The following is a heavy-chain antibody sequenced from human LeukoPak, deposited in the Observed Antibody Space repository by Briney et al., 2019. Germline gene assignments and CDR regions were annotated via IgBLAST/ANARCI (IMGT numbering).Heavy chain of an antibody. CDR1: GGSFRGYY. J-gene: IGHJ5*02. V-gene: IGHV4-34*01. CDR3: ARGVMYSSRKGNWFDP. D-gene: IGHD6-19*01. Sequence: SETLSLTCAVYGGSFRGYYWSWIRQPPGKGLEWIGEINHSGSTNYNPSLKSRVTISVDTSKNQFSLKLSSVTAADTAVYYCARGVMYSSRKGNWFDPWGQGTLVTVSS. CDR2: INHSGST.